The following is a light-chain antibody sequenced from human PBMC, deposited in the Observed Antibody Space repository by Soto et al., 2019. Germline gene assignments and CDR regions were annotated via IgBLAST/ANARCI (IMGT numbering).Light chain of an antibody. CDR2: GAP. J-gene: IGKJ2*01. CDR3: PHYSDWPPYT. Sequence: EIVMTHSPATLSVSPGERVTLSCRASQSVSSKLAWYQQKPGQTPRPLIYGAPTRATGNPTRFSCSRSATEFTVTITSLQSEDFAVYYCPHYSDWPPYTFGQGTSLEIK. V-gene: IGKV3D-15*01. CDR1: QSVSSK.